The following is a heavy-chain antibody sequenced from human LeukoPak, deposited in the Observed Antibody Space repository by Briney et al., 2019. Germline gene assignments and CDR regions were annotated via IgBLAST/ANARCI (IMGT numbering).Heavy chain of an antibody. V-gene: IGHV1-24*01. CDR1: GYTLTELS. CDR3: ATTGLTGGYGGTWGGGTLKHAFDI. CDR2: FDPEDGET. D-gene: IGHD4-23*01. J-gene: IGHJ3*02. Sequence: GASVKVSCKVSGYTLTELSMHWVRQAPGKGLEWMGGFDPEDGETIYAQKFQGRVTMTEDTSTDTAYMELSSLRSEDTAVYYCATTGLTGGYGGTWGGGTLKHAFDIWGQGTMVTVSS.